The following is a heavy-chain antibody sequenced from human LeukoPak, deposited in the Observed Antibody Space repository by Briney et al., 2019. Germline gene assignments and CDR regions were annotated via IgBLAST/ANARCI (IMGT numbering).Heavy chain of an antibody. CDR2: IKQDGSEI. Sequence: GGSLRLSCAASGFTFSTYWMTWVRQAPGKGLEWVANIKQDGSEIYYVDSVKGRFTISRDNAKNSLYLQMNSLRAEDTAVYYCARDRWYDSSGYYYGPPIDAFDIWGQGTMVTVSS. D-gene: IGHD3-22*01. CDR1: GFTFSTYW. J-gene: IGHJ3*02. CDR3: ARDRWYDSSGYYYGPPIDAFDI. V-gene: IGHV3-7*01.